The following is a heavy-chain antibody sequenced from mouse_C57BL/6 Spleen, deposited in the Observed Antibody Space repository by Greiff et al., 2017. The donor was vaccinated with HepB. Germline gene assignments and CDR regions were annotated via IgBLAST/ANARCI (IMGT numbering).Heavy chain of an antibody. V-gene: IGHV1-52*01. J-gene: IGHJ4*01. D-gene: IGHD2-1*01. CDR1: GYTFTSYW. CDR2: IDPSDSET. Sequence: QVQLQQPGAELVRPGSSVKLSCKASGYTFTSYWMHWAKQRPIQGLEWIGNIDPSDSETHYNQKFKDKATLTVDKSSSTAYMQLSSLTSEDSAVYYCARPSPYGNYAMDYWGQGTSVTVSS. CDR3: ARPSPYGNYAMDY.